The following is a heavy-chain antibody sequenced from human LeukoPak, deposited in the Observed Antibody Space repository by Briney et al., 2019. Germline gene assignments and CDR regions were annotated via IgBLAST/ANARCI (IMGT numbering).Heavy chain of an antibody. CDR1: RFSCSSYA. CDR2: ISFDGSNN. CDR3: ARDPRWAVGGSGGDFDY. Sequence: GRSLRLSCAASRFSCSSYAMHWVRQAPGKGLEWVAVISFDGSNNYYADSVKGRFTISRDNSRNTLYLQMNSLRAEDTAVYYCARDPRWAVGGSGGDFDYWGQGTLVTVSS. D-gene: IGHD6-19*01. V-gene: IGHV3-30*01. J-gene: IGHJ4*02.